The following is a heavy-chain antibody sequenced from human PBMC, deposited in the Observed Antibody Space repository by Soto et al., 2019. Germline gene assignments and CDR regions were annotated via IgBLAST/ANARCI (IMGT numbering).Heavy chain of an antibody. V-gene: IGHV3-30*18. CDR1: GFNFSSYG. D-gene: IGHD6-13*01. CDR3: AKEASSWYPFDY. J-gene: IGHJ4*02. Sequence: GSLRLSCAASGFNFSSYGMHWVRQAPGKGLEWVAVISYDGSNKYYADSVKGRFTISRDNSKNTLYLQMNSLRAEDTAVYYCAKEASSWYPFDYWGQGTLVTVSS. CDR2: ISYDGSNK.